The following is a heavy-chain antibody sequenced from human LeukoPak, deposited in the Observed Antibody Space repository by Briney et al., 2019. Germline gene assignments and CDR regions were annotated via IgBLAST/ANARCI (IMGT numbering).Heavy chain of an antibody. Sequence: SETLSLTCTVSGGSLSSSSYYWGWIRQPPGKGLEWIGSIHYGGSTYYNPSLKSRVTISVDTSKNQFSLKLSSVTAADTAVYYCAGIGPAANVDYWGQGTLVTVSS. V-gene: IGHV4-39*01. J-gene: IGHJ4*02. CDR2: IHYGGST. CDR1: GGSLSSSSYY. CDR3: AGIGPAANVDY. D-gene: IGHD6-25*01.